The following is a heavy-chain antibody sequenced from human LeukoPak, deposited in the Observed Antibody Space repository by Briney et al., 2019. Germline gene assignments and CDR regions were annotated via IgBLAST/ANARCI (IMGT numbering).Heavy chain of an antibody. CDR2: IQSGGTT. D-gene: IGHD1-26*01. J-gene: IGHJ6*02. V-gene: IGHV3-53*01. Sequence: PGGSLRLSCVASGFTFSSDYMNWVRQAPGNGREWVAVIQSGGTTYYADSVKGRFTISRDISKNTLYLQMDSLRAEDPAVYYCAREPWGAKGAAWGMDVWGQGTTVTVPS. CDR3: AREPWGAKGAAWGMDV. CDR1: GFTFSSDY.